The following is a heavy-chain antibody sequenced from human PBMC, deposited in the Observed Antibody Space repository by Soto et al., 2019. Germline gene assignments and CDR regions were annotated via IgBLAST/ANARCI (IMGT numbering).Heavy chain of an antibody. CDR2: FDPEDGET. D-gene: IGHD3-22*01. Sequence: ASVKVSCKVSGYALTELSMHWVRQAPGKGLEWMGGFDPEDGETIYAQKFQGRVTMTEDTSTDTAYMELSSLRSEDTAVYYCATVSNYYDSSGYLYYFDYWGQGTLVTVSS. V-gene: IGHV1-24*01. CDR1: GYALTELS. J-gene: IGHJ4*02. CDR3: ATVSNYYDSSGYLYYFDY.